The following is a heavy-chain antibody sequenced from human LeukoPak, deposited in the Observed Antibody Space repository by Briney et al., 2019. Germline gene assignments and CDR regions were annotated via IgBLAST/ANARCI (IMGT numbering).Heavy chain of an antibody. D-gene: IGHD2-15*01. CDR1: GFTFSSYS. CDR2: ISSSSSYI. J-gene: IGHJ3*02. V-gene: IGHV3-21*01. Sequence: GGSLRLSCAASGFTFSSYSMNWVSHAPGKGLEWVSSISSSSSYIYYADSVKGRFTISRDNAKSLLYLQMNSLRAEDTAVYYCARDYCSGGSCYRNDAFDIWGQGTMVTVSS. CDR3: ARDYCSGGSCYRNDAFDI.